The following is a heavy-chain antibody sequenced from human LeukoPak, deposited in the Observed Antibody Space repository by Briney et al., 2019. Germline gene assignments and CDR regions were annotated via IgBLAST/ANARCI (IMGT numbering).Heavy chain of an antibody. V-gene: IGHV3-23*01. D-gene: IGHD1-26*01. CDR3: AKGLAGSGNFVLRVYYYFMDV. CDR1: GFTFNNYA. J-gene: IGHJ6*04. Sequence: GGSLRLSCVASGFTFNNYAMNWVRQAPGKGLEWVSTINGNGAGTYYADSFKGRFTISRDDSKNTLYLRMNKLRVEGSGIYYGAKGLAGSGNFVLRVYYYFMDVWGKGTRVMVST. CDR2: INGNGAGT.